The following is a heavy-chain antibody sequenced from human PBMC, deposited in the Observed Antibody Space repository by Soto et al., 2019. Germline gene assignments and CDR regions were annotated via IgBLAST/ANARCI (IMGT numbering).Heavy chain of an antibody. Sequence: KSSETLSLTCAVYGGSFSGYYWSWIRQPPGKGLEWIGEINHSGSTNYNPSLKSRVTISVDTSKNQFSLKLSSVTAADTAVYYCARGRIPGYCSGGSCSPPTPASDPWGQGTLVTVSS. V-gene: IGHV4-34*01. CDR1: GGSFSGYY. CDR3: ARGRIPGYCSGGSCSPPTPASDP. J-gene: IGHJ5*02. D-gene: IGHD2-15*01. CDR2: INHSGST.